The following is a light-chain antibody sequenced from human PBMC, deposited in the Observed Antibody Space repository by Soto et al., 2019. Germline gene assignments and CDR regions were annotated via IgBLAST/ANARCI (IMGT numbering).Light chain of an antibody. CDR3: LQHDTYPNT. CDR1: QDIRNE. V-gene: IGKV1-17*01. J-gene: IGKJ2*01. CDR2: AAS. Sequence: DIQMTQSPSSLSASVGDRVAITCRASQDIRNELGWYQQKPGKAPKRLIFAASSLQSGVPPRFRGSGSGTEFTLTITGLQPEDFATYYCLQHDTYPNTFGQGTKLEI.